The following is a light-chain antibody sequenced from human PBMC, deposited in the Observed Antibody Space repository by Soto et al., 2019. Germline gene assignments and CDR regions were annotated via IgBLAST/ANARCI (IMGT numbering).Light chain of an antibody. CDR3: QQYGSSPYT. CDR1: QSVTSNY. Sequence: EIVLTQSPGTLSVSSGESATLSCRASQSVTSNYVAWYQQKPGLPPRLLIFGASNRATGIPDRFSGGVSGTDFTLTISRLEPEDSALYICQQYGSSPYTFGLGTKVDIK. V-gene: IGKV3-20*01. CDR2: GAS. J-gene: IGKJ2*01.